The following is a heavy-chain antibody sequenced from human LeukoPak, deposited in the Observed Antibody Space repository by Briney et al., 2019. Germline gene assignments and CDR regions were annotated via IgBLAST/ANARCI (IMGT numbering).Heavy chain of an antibody. J-gene: IGHJ4*02. V-gene: IGHV3-23*01. D-gene: IGHD3-22*01. CDR1: GFTFSSYA. Sequence: GGSLRLSCAASGFTFSSYATSWVRQAPGKGLEWVSAISGSGGSTYYADSVKGRFTISRDNSKNTLYLQMNSLRAEDTAVYYCAKDFGGYYYDSSGYLPLDYWGQGTLVTVSS. CDR3: AKDFGGYYYDSSGYLPLDY. CDR2: ISGSGGST.